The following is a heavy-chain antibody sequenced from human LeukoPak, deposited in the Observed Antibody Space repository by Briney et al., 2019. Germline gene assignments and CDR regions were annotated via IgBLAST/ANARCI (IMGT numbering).Heavy chain of an antibody. J-gene: IGHJ4*02. CDR1: GFTFSSYA. Sequence: GGSLRLSCAASGFTFSSYAMSWVRQAPGKGLEWVSSISAYGGSTFYSDSVKGRFISSRDNSKKTLDLQMNSLRAEDTAVYYCAKVPRGTTYYFDYCGQGTLVTVSS. D-gene: IGHD2/OR15-2a*01. CDR2: ISAYGGST. V-gene: IGHV3-23*01. CDR3: AKVPRGTTYYFDY.